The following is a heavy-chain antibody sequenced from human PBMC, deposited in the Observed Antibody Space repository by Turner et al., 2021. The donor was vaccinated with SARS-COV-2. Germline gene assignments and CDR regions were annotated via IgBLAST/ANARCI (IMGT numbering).Heavy chain of an antibody. CDR1: GFTFDDYA. J-gene: IGHJ6*02. D-gene: IGHD6-6*01. V-gene: IGHV3-9*01. CDR3: AKLAARSAYYYYGMDV. Sequence: EVQLVESGGGLLQPGRSLRLSCAASGFTFDDYAMHWVRQAPGKGLEWVSGISWNSGTIDYADSVKGRFTISRDNAKNSLYLQMNSLRAEDTALYYCAKLAARSAYYYYGMDVWGQGTTVTVSS. CDR2: ISWNSGTI.